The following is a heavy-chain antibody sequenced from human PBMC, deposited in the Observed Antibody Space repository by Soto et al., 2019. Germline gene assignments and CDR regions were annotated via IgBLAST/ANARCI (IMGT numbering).Heavy chain of an antibody. CDR1: GFTFSSYA. Sequence: PGGSLRLSCAASGFTFSSYAMHWVRQAPGKGLERVAVISYDGSNKYYADSVKGRFTISRDNSKNTLYLQMNSLRAEDTAVYYCARGGGLMITFGGVIEHYYYYGMDVWGQGTTVTVSS. J-gene: IGHJ6*02. V-gene: IGHV3-30-3*01. CDR3: ARGGGLMITFGGVIEHYYYYGMDV. D-gene: IGHD3-16*02. CDR2: ISYDGSNK.